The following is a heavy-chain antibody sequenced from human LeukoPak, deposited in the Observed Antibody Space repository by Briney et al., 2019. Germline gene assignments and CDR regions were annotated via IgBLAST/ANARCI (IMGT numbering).Heavy chain of an antibody. J-gene: IGHJ4*02. D-gene: IGHD1-26*01. Sequence: GGSLRLSCAASGFTFSTYWMSWVRQAPGKGLEWVANMNQDGSEKYYVDSVRGRFTISRDNAENSLYLQMNSLRAEDTAVYYCARDKIVGATVFDYWGQGTLVTVSS. CDR3: ARDKIVGATVFDY. CDR1: GFTFSTYW. CDR2: MNQDGSEK. V-gene: IGHV3-7*01.